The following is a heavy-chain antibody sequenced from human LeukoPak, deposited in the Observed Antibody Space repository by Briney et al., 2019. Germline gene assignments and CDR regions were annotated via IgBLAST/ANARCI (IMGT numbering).Heavy chain of an antibody. CDR1: GFTFSTYW. V-gene: IGHV3-74*01. Sequence: GGSLRLSCAASGFTFSTYWMHWVRQAPGKGLVWVSRISSGGSDITYADSVKGRFTISRDNAKDTLYLQMDNLSAEDTAVYYCARGGLTVTTPIDYWGQGTLVTVSS. CDR2: ISSGGSDI. D-gene: IGHD1-7*01. J-gene: IGHJ4*02. CDR3: ARGGLTVTTPIDY.